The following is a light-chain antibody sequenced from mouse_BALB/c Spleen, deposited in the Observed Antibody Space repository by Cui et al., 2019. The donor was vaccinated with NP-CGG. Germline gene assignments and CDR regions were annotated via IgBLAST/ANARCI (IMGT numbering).Light chain of an antibody. CDR3: QQWSGYPFT. J-gene: IGKJ4*01. Sequence: ENVLTQSPAIMAASLGQKVTMTFSASSSVSSSYLYWYQQKSGASPKPLIHRTSNLASGVPARFSGSGSGTSYSLTSSSVEAEDDATYYCQQWSGYPFTFGSGTKLEIK. CDR2: RTS. V-gene: IGKV4-58*01. CDR1: SSVSSSY.